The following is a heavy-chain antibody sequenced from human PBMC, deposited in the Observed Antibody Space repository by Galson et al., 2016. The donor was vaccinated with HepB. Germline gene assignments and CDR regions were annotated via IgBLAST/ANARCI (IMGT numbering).Heavy chain of an antibody. CDR2: IKQDGSEE. J-gene: IGHJ4*02. Sequence: SLRLSCAASGFMFSDYSMSWVRQAPGKGLEWVANIKQDGSEESYVDSVKGRFTISRDNAKNSLYLQMNSLRAEDTAVYYCARGRDWELPNQYFDNWGQGTLVTVSS. D-gene: IGHD1-26*01. CDR1: GFMFSDYS. CDR3: ARGRDWELPNQYFDN. V-gene: IGHV3-7*03.